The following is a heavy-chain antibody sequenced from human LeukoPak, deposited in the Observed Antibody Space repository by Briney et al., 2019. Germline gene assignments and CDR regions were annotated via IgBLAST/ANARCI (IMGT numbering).Heavy chain of an antibody. CDR2: IYSDGGT. D-gene: IGHD4-23*01. CDR1: GFTVDNNY. Sequence: GGSLRLSCAASGFTVDNNYMTWVRQAPGKGLEWVSVIYSDGGTYSADSVKGRFSISRDNSKNTLYLQMNSLRPEDTAVYFCARVRNGNEFDYWGQGTLVTVSS. J-gene: IGHJ4*02. V-gene: IGHV3-66*02. CDR3: ARVRNGNEFDY.